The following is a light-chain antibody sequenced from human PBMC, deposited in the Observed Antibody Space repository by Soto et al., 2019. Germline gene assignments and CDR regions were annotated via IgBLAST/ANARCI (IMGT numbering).Light chain of an antibody. J-gene: IGLJ2*01. CDR1: SSNIGAGYD. Sequence: QSVLTQPPSVSGAPGQRVTISCTGSSSNIGAGYDVHWYQQLPGTAPKLLIYGNSNRPSGVPDQFSGSKSGTSASLVITGLQAEGEADYYCQSYDSSLSGVVFGGGTKLTVL. CDR3: QSYDSSLSGVV. V-gene: IGLV1-40*01. CDR2: GNS.